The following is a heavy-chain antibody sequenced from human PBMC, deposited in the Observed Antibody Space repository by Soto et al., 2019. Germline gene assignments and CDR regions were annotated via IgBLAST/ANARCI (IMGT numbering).Heavy chain of an antibody. CDR1: GFTFKTYN. Sequence: PGGSLRLSCAASGFTFKTYNMNWVRQAPGKGLEWVSYICTSGTPVYYADSVKGRFTISRDNAKNSLFLQMHSLRDEDTALYFSARDPSSDSSGWYYFDYWGKGTLVTVSS. CDR3: ARDPSSDSSGWYYFDY. D-gene: IGHD6-19*01. J-gene: IGHJ4*02. CDR2: ICTSGTPV. V-gene: IGHV3-48*02.